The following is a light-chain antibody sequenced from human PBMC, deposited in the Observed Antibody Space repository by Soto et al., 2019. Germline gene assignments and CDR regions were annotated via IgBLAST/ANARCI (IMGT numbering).Light chain of an antibody. Sequence: QSALTQPASVSGSPGQSITISCAGTSSDIGNYHLVSWYQQHPGKAPKLIICEVNKRPSGISDRFSGSKSGNTASLTIFGLQAEDEADYYCCSYAGTVAYVFGSGTKVTVL. J-gene: IGLJ1*01. CDR3: CSYAGTVAYV. V-gene: IGLV2-23*02. CDR2: EVN. CDR1: SSDIGNYHL.